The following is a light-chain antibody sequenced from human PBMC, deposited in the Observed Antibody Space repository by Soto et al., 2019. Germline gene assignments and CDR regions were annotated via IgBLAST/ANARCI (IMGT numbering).Light chain of an antibody. CDR2: LEGSGSY. CDR1: SGHSSYI. Sequence: QLVLTQSSSASASLGSSVKLTCTLSSGHSSYIIAWHQQQPGKAPRYLMKLEGSGSYNKGSGVPDRFSGSSSGPDRYLTISNLQSEDEADYYCETWDSSTRVFGGGTKVTVL. CDR3: ETWDSSTRV. J-gene: IGLJ2*01. V-gene: IGLV4-60*03.